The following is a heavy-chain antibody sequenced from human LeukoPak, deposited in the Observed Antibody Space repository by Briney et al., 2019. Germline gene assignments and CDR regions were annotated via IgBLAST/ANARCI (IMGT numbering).Heavy chain of an antibody. CDR3: VRRPNYYDSSGYYYPQAYAFDI. CDR2: IYYSGST. D-gene: IGHD3-22*01. V-gene: IGHV4-61*08. Sequence: SETLSLTCTVSGGSISSGGYYWSWIRQHPGKGLEWIGYIYYSGSTNYNPSLKSRVTISVDTSKNQFSLKLSSVTAADTAVYYCVRRPNYYDSSGYYYPQAYAFDIWGQGTMVTVSS. J-gene: IGHJ3*02. CDR1: GGSISSGGYY.